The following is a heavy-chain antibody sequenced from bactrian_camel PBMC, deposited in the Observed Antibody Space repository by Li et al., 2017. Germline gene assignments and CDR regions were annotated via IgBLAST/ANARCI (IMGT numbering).Heavy chain of an antibody. J-gene: IGHJ4*01. Sequence: VQLVESGGGLVPPGGSLRLYCAASGYTYSSICMSWVRQAPGKGLEWVGAINSRGGSTYYADSVKGRFTISRDNSKNTLYLQLNSVKTEDTARYYCSKGRGSLADVRGQGTQVTVS. CDR1: GYTYSSIC. V-gene: IGHV3S40*01. D-gene: IGHD1*01. CDR3: SKGRGSLADV. CDR2: INSRGGST.